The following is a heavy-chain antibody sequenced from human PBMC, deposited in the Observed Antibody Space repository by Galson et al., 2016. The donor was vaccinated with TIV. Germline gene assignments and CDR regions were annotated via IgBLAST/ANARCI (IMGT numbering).Heavy chain of an antibody. CDR1: GGSIGSHY. D-gene: IGHD3-16*01. V-gene: IGHV4-4*09. CDR3: ARDDTSIRGTNAFDL. CDR2: ISASGRS. J-gene: IGHJ3*01. Sequence: SETLSLTCTVSGGSIGSHYWSWIRQPPGKGPEWIAYISASGRSNYNSYLESRVSISVDTSMSQISLKVTSVTAADTAVYYCARDDTSIRGTNAFDLWGQGTMVTVSS.